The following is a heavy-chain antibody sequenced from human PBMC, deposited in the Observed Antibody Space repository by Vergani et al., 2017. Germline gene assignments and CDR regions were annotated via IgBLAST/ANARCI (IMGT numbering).Heavy chain of an antibody. CDR3: ARFRAALYYFDY. D-gene: IGHD3-10*01. CDR2: ISSSSSYT. J-gene: IGHJ4*02. CDR1: GFPFSDYY. V-gene: IGHV3-11*05. Sequence: QVQLVESGGGLVKPGGSLRLSCAASGFPFSDYYMSGIRQAPGKGLEGVSYISSSSSYTNDADSVKGRFTISRDNAKNSLYLQMNSLRAEDTAVYYCARFRAALYYFDYWGQGTLVTVSS.